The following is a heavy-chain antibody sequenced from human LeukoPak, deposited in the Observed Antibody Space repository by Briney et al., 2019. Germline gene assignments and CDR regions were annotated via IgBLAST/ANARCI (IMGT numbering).Heavy chain of an antibody. CDR1: GFTFSDYY. J-gene: IGHJ4*02. Sequence: GGSLRLSCAASGFTFSDYYMSWIRQAPGKGLEWVSCISSSGSTIYYAGSVKGRFTISRDNAKNSLYLQMNSLRAEDTAVYYCARDPDIAELSFDYWGQGTLVTVSS. CDR3: ARDPDIAELSFDY. CDR2: ISSSGSTI. D-gene: IGHD5-12*01. V-gene: IGHV3-11*01.